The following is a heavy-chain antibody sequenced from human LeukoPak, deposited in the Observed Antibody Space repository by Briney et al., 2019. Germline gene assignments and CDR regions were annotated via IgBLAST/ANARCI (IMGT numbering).Heavy chain of an antibody. CDR3: ARGRTENDY. Sequence: PSETLSLTCTVSGGSISDNYWSWIRQPPGKGLEWVSYIFHSGATKYNPSLKSRVTISVDTSKNQFSLKLSSVTAADTAVYYCARGRTENDYWGQGTLVTVSS. J-gene: IGHJ4*02. CDR1: GGSISDNY. V-gene: IGHV4-59*01. CDR2: IFHSGAT.